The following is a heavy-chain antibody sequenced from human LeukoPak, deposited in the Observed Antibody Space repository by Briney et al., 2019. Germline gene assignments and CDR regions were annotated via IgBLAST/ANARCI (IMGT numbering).Heavy chain of an antibody. D-gene: IGHD3-3*01. CDR2: ISSRSSYI. CDR3: ARQYYDIWSGYYTADYYFDY. Sequence: GGSLRLSCAASGSTFSSYGMNWVRQAPGKGLEWVSSISSRSSYIYYADSVKGRFTISRDNAKNSLYLQLNSLRAEDTAVYYCARQYYDIWSGYYTADYYFDYWGQGTLVTVSS. J-gene: IGHJ4*02. CDR1: GSTFSSYG. V-gene: IGHV3-21*01.